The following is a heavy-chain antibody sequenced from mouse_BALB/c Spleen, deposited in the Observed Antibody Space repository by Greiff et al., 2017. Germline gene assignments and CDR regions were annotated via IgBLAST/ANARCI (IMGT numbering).Heavy chain of an antibody. CDR2: INPDSSTI. V-gene: IGHV4-1*02. D-gene: IGHD1-1*01. CDR3: ARPGSRRYFDV. J-gene: IGHJ1*01. Sequence: EVQLLESGGGLVQPGGSLTLSCAASGFDFSRYWMSWVRQAPGKGLEWIGEINPDSSTINYTPSLKDQFIISRDNTKNTLYLQMSKVRSEDTALYYCARPGSRRYFDVWGAGTTVTVSA. CDR1: GFDFSRYW.